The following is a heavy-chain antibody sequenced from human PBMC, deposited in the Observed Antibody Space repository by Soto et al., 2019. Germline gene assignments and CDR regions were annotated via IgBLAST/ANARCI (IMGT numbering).Heavy chain of an antibody. CDR2: FYYTGRT. CDR3: TSVSRKQWLSLTWFDS. V-gene: IGHV4-59*12. D-gene: IGHD6-19*01. Sequence: PSETLSLTCIVSGGSISGYYWSWIRQPPEKGLEWIGSFYYTGRTNYNPFLKSRVTISVDTPKNQFSLKLSSVTAADTAVYYCTSVSRKQWLSLTWFDSWGQGTLVTVSS. CDR1: GGSISGYY. J-gene: IGHJ5*01.